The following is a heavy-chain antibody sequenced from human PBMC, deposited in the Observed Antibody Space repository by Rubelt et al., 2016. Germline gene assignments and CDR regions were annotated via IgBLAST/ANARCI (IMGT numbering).Heavy chain of an antibody. CDR1: GFTFSSYA. CDR3: AREGVDIVVVPAAINLHMDV. V-gene: IGHV3-21*01. D-gene: IGHD2-2*03. J-gene: IGHJ6*02. CDR2: ISGSGGST. Sequence: EVQLVESGGGLVQPGGSLRLSCAASGFTFSSYAMHWVRQAPGKGLEWVSAISGSGGSTYYADSVKGRFTISRENAKNSLYMQMNSLRAEDTAVYYCAREGVDIVVVPAAINLHMDVWGQGTTVTVSS.